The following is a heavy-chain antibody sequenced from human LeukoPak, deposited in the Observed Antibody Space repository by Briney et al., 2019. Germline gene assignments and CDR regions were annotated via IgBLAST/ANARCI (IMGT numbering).Heavy chain of an antibody. CDR3: ARQAGWYCVANTCLSYFDP. D-gene: IGHD1-26*01. CDR1: GGSISSYY. V-gene: IGHV4-59*08. J-gene: IGHJ5*02. Sequence: PSETLSLTCTVSGGSISSYYWSWIRQSPGKGLEWIGYVYHTGKTNSNPSLKSRVTMSVDTSKNQFSLKLSSVTAPDTAVYFCARQAGWYCVANTCLSYFDPWGQGTLVTVSS. CDR2: VYHTGKT.